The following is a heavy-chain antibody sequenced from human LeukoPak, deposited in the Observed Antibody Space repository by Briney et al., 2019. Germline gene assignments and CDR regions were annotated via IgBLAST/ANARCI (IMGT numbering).Heavy chain of an antibody. V-gene: IGHV4-31*03. CDR1: GGSIDKGGYF. J-gene: IGHJ6*02. CDR2: IFYSGST. CDR3: ARRRNYYYGMDV. Sequence: ASQTLSLTCTVSGGSIDKGGYFWSWIRQHPGKGLEWIGYIFYSGSTNYNPSLKSRVTISVDTSKNQFSLKLSSVTAADTAVYYCARRRNYYYGMDVWGQGTTVTVSS.